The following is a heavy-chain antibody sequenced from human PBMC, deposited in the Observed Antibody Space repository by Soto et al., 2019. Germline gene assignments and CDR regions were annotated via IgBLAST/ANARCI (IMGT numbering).Heavy chain of an antibody. V-gene: IGHV3-23*01. CDR2: ISGSGGLT. D-gene: IGHD3-3*02. Sequence: PGGSLRLSCAASGFTFSNYAMSWVRQAPGKGLEWVSLISGSGGLTYYADSVMDRFTISRDNSKNTLYLQMSSLRAEDTAVYYCARDGRGSIFGLVRWDYYGLDVWGQGTTVTVSS. CDR3: ARDGRGSIFGLVRWDYYGLDV. J-gene: IGHJ6*02. CDR1: GFTFSNYA.